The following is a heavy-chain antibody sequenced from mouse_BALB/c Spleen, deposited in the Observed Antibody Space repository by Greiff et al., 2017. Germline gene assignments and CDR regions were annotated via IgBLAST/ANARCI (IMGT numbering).Heavy chain of an antibody. V-gene: IGHV1S137*01. Sequence: QVHVKQSGAELVRPGVSVKISCKGSGYTFTDYAMHWVKQSHAKSLEWIGVISTYYGDASYNQKFKGKATMTVDKSSSTAYMELARLTSEDSAIYYCARGGNYLRYYFDYWGQGTTLTVSS. CDR1: GYTFTDYA. J-gene: IGHJ2*01. D-gene: IGHD2-1*01. CDR2: ISTYYGDA. CDR3: ARGGNYLRYYFDY.